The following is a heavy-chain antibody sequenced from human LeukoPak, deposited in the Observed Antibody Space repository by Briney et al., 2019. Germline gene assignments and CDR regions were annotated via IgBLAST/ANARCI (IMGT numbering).Heavy chain of an antibody. J-gene: IGHJ4*02. CDR2: VKYDGSTT. CDR3: ARDLDWLLFDY. Sequence: GGSLRLSCAASGFTFSAYWMHWVRQAPGKGLVWVSRVKYDGSTTTYADSVKGRFTIPRDNAKNILYLQMNSLRVEDTAVHYCARDLDWLLFDYWGQGTLVTVSA. CDR1: GFTFSAYW. D-gene: IGHD3-9*01. V-gene: IGHV3-74*01.